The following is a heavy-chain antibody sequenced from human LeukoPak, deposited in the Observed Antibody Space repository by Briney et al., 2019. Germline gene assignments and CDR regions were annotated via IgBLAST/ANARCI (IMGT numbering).Heavy chain of an antibody. CDR1: GYTFTTYY. J-gene: IGHJ4*02. Sequence: RASVKVSCKASGYTFTTYYIHGVRQAPGQGLERMGIINPTGDNTTYTQKFQSRVTMTRDTSTSTVFIEVNSLRSEDTAVYDSAHYSSPWYWGQGTLVTVSS. D-gene: IGHD6-13*01. V-gene: IGHV1-46*01. CDR3: AHYSSPWY. CDR2: INPTGDNT.